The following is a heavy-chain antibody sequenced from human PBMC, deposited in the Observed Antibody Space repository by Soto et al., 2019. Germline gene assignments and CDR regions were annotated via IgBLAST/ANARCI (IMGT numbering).Heavy chain of an antibody. Sequence: XETLSLTCNVSDDSLSTYYWSWIRQPAGKGLEWIGRIYASGSTNYNPSLKSRVSMSVDTSKKQFSLKMISVTAADTAMYYCARSAIPRGGWFRHWGQGVLVTVSS. CDR3: ARSAIPRGGWFRH. CDR2: IYASGST. CDR1: DDSLSTYY. V-gene: IGHV4-4*07. D-gene: IGHD2-21*01. J-gene: IGHJ5*02.